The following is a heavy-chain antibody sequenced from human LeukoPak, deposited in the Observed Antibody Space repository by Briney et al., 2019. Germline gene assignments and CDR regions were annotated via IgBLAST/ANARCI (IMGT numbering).Heavy chain of an antibody. V-gene: IGHV3-23*01. Sequence: GGSLRLSCAASGFTFSSYAMSWVRQAPGKGLEWVSAISGSGGSTYYADSVKGRFTISRDNSKNTLYLQMNSLRAEDTAVYYCAKWLGGWFLSSMYYFDYWGQGTLVTISS. CDR3: AKWLGGWFLSSMYYFDY. CDR2: ISGSGGST. CDR1: GFTFSSYA. D-gene: IGHD3-10*01. J-gene: IGHJ4*02.